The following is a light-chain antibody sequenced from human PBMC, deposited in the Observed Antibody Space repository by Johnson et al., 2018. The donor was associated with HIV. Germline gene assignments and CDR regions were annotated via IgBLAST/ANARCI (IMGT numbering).Light chain of an antibody. J-gene: IGLJ1*01. CDR2: DNN. CDR1: SSNIGRNY. CDR3: ETWGTGLSAGGV. V-gene: IGLV1-51*01. Sequence: HSVLTQPPSVSAAPGQKVTISCSGSSSNIGRNYVSWYQQLPGTAPKLLIFDNNKRPSGIPDRFSGSKSGTSATLGITGLQTGDEADYYCETWGTGLSAGGVFGTGTKVTVL.